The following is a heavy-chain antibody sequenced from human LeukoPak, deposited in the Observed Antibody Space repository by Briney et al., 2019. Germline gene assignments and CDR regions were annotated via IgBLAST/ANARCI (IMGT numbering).Heavy chain of an antibody. Sequence: ASVKVSCKASGGTFSSYAISWVRQAPGQGLEWMGRIIPIFGTANYAQKFQGRVTITTDESTSTAYMELSSLRSEDTAVNYCARDSAALIVVATDDAFDIWGQGTMVTVSS. D-gene: IGHD3-22*01. J-gene: IGHJ3*02. V-gene: IGHV1-69*05. CDR3: ARDSAALIVVATDDAFDI. CDR1: GGTFSSYA. CDR2: IIPIFGTA.